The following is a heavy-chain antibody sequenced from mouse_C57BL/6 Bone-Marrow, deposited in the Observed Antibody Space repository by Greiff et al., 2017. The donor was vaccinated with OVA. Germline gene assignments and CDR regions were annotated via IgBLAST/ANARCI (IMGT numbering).Heavy chain of an antibody. CDR2: ISSGSSTI. D-gene: IGHD2-4*01. J-gene: IGHJ2*01. CDR3: ARCDYDYFDY. CDR1: GFTFSDYG. V-gene: IGHV5-17*01. Sequence: EVKLMESGGGLVKPGGSLKLSCAASGFTFSDYGMHWVRQAPEKGLEWVAYISSGSSTIYYADTMKGRFTISRDNAKNTLFLQMTSLRSEDTAMYYCARCDYDYFDYWGQGTTLTVSS.